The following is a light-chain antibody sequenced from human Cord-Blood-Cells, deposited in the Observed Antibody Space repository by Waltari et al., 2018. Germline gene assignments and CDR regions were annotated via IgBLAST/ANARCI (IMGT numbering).Light chain of an antibody. CDR2: GAS. Sequence: IVLTQSPGTVPLSPGERDTLSCRASQSYRSSFLTWYQQKPGYAPRLLNCGASSRSTVIPGWSSGRCAATVFILTISRLAHEEFAVYYWQQYGSSPGTFGQGTKVEIK. CDR3: QQYGSSPGT. J-gene: IGKJ1*01. V-gene: IGKV3-20*01. CDR1: QSYRSSF.